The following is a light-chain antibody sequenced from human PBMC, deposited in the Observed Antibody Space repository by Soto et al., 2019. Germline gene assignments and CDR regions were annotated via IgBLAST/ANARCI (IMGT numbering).Light chain of an antibody. V-gene: IGKV3-20*01. CDR1: QSVSSTY. J-gene: IGKJ4*01. Sequence: EIVMTQSPATLSLSPGERATLSCRASQSVSSTYLGWYQQKPGQAPRLLISGASSRATGIPDRFSGSGSGTDFTLTISRLEPEDFAVYYCQQYATSPLTFGGGTKVDIK. CDR3: QQYATSPLT. CDR2: GAS.